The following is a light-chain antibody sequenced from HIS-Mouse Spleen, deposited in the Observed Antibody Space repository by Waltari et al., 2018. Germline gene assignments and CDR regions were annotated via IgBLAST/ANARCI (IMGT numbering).Light chain of an antibody. J-gene: IGLJ2*01. Sequence: SSELTQDPAVSVALGQTVRITCQGDSLRSYYESWYQQKPGQAPVRVIYGKNNRPSGIPDRFSGSSSGNTASLTITGAQAEDEADYYCNSRDSSGNHVVFGGGTKLTVL. CDR2: GKN. V-gene: IGLV3-19*01. CDR3: NSRDSSGNHVV. CDR1: SLRSYY.